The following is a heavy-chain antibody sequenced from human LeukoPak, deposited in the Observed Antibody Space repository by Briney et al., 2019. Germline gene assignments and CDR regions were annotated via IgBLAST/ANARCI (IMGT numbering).Heavy chain of an antibody. CDR1: GFIVNTNH. CDR2: IYADGNT. Sequence: PGGSLRLSCAASGFIVNTNHMTWVRQAPGRGLEWVSFIYADGNTYYADSVKGRFTISRDISKNAVYLQMNSLRAEDTAVYYCARDSYGDANFDSWGQGTLVTVSS. V-gene: IGHV3-53*01. J-gene: IGHJ4*02. CDR3: ARDSYGDANFDS. D-gene: IGHD4-17*01.